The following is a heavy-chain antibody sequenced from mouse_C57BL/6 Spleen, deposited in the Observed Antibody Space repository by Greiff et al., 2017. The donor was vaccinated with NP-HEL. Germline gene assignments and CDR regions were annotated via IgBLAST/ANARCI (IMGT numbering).Heavy chain of an antibody. J-gene: IGHJ3*01. CDR3: ARDYGNYEFAY. CDR2: IYPRSGNT. V-gene: IGHV1-81*01. D-gene: IGHD2-1*01. Sequence: QVQLQQSGAELARPGASVKLSCKASGYTFTSYGISWVKQRTGQGLEWIGEIYPRSGNTYYNEKFKGKATLTADKSSSKAYMELRSLTSEDSAVYFCARDYGNYEFAYWGQGTLVTVSA. CDR1: GYTFTSYG.